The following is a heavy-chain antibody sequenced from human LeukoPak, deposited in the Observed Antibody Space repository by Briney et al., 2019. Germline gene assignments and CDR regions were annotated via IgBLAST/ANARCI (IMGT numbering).Heavy chain of an antibody. CDR3: AKSGGYGLIDY. V-gene: IGHV4-39*01. D-gene: IGHD1-26*01. Sequence: SETLSLTCAVSGASISGSGYYLGWIRQPPGKGLEWIGDIYYSGSTYYNASLQSRVTISIDTSKNQFSLRLNSVTAADTAMYYCAKSGGYGLIDYWGQGTLSPSP. CDR1: GASISGSGYY. J-gene: IGHJ4*02. CDR2: IYYSGST.